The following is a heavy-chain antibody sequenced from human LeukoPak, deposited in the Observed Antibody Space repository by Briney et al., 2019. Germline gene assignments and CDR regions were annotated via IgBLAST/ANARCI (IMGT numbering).Heavy chain of an antibody. CDR1: RFTFRSYG. V-gene: IGHV3-33*01. CDR3: AIDPDPHTAMVAYYFDY. D-gene: IGHD5-18*01. CDR2: IWYDGSNK. J-gene: IGHJ4*02. Sequence: PGGSLRLSCAASRFTFRSYGMHWVRQAPGKGLDWVAVIWYDGSNKYYADSVKGRFTISRDNSKNTLYLQMNSLRAVDTAVYYCAIDPDPHTAMVAYYFDYWGQGTLVTVSS.